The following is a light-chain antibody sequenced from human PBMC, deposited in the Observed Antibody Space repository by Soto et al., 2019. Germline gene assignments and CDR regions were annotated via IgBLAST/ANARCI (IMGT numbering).Light chain of an antibody. CDR3: QSYDSSLSGYV. J-gene: IGLJ1*01. CDR2: ANN. CDR1: SSNIGAGYD. Sequence: QSVLTQPPSVSGAPGQRVTISCTGTSSNIGAGYDVHWYQQLPGTAPKLFMYANNNRPSWVPDRFSGSKSGTSASLAITGLQAEDEADYYCQSYDSSLSGYVFGTGTNVTVL. V-gene: IGLV1-40*01.